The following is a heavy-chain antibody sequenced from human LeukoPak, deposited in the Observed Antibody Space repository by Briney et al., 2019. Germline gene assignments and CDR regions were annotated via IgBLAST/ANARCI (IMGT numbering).Heavy chain of an antibody. V-gene: IGHV3-30*04. CDR1: GFTFSSYA. CDR2: ISYDGSNK. Sequence: GGSLRLSCAASGFTFSSYAMHWVRQAPGKGLEWVAVISYDGSNKYYADSVKGRFTISRDNSKNTLYLQMNSLRAEDTAVYYCAKVPPYVDTAMEPGDYWGQGTLVTVSS. J-gene: IGHJ4*02. CDR3: AKVPPYVDTAMEPGDY. D-gene: IGHD5-18*01.